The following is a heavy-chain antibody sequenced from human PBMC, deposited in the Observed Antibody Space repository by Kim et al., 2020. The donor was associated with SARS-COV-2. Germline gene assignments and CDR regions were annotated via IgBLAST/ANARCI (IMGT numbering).Heavy chain of an antibody. CDR3: ARGWEMATTYFDY. Sequence: SETLSLTCAVYGGSFSGYYWSWIRQPPGKGLEWIGEINHSGSTNYNPSLKSRVTISVDTSKNQFSLKLSSVTAADTAVYYCARGWEMATTYFDYWGQGTLVTVSS. CDR1: GGSFSGYY. V-gene: IGHV4-34*01. CDR2: INHSGST. D-gene: IGHD1-1*01. J-gene: IGHJ4*02.